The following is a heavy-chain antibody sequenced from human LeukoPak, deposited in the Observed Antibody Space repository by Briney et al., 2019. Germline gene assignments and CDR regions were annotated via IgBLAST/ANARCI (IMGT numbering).Heavy chain of an antibody. D-gene: IGHD2-2*01. CDR2: IWYDGSNK. CDR1: GFTFSSYG. CDR3: ARTPTLDCSSTSCYSAAFDI. J-gene: IGHJ3*02. V-gene: IGHV3-33*01. Sequence: GRSLRLSCAASGFTFSSYGMHWVRQAPGKGQEWVAVIWYDGSNKYYADSVKGRFTISRDNSKNTLYLQMNSLRAEDTAVYYCARTPTLDCSSTSCYSAAFDIWGQGTMVTVSS.